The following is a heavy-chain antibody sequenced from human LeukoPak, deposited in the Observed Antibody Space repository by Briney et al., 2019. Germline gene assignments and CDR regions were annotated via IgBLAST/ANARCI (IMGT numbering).Heavy chain of an antibody. D-gene: IGHD2-8*02. V-gene: IGHV1-46*01. Sequence: GASVKVSCKASGYTFTSYSMHWVRQAPGQGLEWVGIINPRDGGISYAQRLQGRITVTMDTSTSTAYMELSSLRSEDTAVYYCFTGGPDYWGQGTLVTVSS. CDR3: FTGGPDY. J-gene: IGHJ4*02. CDR1: GYTFTSYS. CDR2: INPRDGGI.